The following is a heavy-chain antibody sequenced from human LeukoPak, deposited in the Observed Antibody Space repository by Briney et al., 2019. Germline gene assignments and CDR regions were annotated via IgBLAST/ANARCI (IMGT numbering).Heavy chain of an antibody. V-gene: IGHV4-34*01. CDR1: GGSFSGYY. J-gene: IGHJ4*02. CDR2: INHSGST. Sequence: SETLSLTCAGYGGSFSGYYWSWIRQPPGKGLEWIGEINHSGSTNYNPSLKSRVTISVDTSKNQFSLKLSSVTAADTAVYYCARHSLHLTYGPDYWGQGTLVTVSS. CDR3: ARHSLHLTYGPDY. D-gene: IGHD3-10*01.